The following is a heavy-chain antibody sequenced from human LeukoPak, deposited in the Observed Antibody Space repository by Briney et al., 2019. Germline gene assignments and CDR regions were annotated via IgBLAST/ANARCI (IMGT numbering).Heavy chain of an antibody. J-gene: IGHJ4*02. Sequence: GGSLRLSCAASGFTFSSYEMNWVRQAPGKGLEWVSYISSSGSTIYYADSVKGRFTISRDNAKNSLYLQMNSLRAEDTAVYYCARDGVESAGNGLFWGQGTLVTVSS. CDR1: GFTFSSYE. V-gene: IGHV3-48*03. CDR3: ARDGVESAGNGLF. CDR2: ISSSGSTI. D-gene: IGHD1-1*01.